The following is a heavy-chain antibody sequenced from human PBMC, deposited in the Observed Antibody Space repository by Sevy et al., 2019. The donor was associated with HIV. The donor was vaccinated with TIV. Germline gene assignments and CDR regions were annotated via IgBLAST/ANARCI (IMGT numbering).Heavy chain of an antibody. V-gene: IGHV3-30*18. CDR3: AKAYSIAVAGYHFDY. Sequence: GGSLRLSCAASGFTFSSYGMHWVRQAPGKGLEWVAVISYDGSNKYYADSVKGRFTISRDNSKNTLYLQMNSLRAEDTAVYYCAKAYSIAVAGYHFDYWGQGTLVTVSS. J-gene: IGHJ4*02. CDR2: ISYDGSNK. CDR1: GFTFSSYG. D-gene: IGHD6-19*01.